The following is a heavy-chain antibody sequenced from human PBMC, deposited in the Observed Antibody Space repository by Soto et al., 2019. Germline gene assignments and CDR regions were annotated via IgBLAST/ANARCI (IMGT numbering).Heavy chain of an antibody. CDR2: IYHSGSY. CDR1: GGSINNSDW. V-gene: IGHV4-4*02. J-gene: IGHJ5*01. CDR3: VTGPGYSSRWFDY. D-gene: IGHD6-13*01. Sequence: PSETLSLTCAVTGGSINNSDWWSWVRQPPGKGLEWIGEIYHSGSYNYNPSLKSRVTMSLDKSNNLFSLKLTSVTAADRAIYYCVTGPGYSSRWFDYWGQGTLVTVPS.